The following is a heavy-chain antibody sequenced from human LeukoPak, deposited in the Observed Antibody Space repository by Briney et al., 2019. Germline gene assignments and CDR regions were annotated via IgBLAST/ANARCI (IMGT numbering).Heavy chain of an antibody. Sequence: GGSLRLSCAASGFTFSDYWMSWVRQAPGKGLEWVSLISGDGGSTYSADSVKGRFTTSRDNSKNSLYLQMNSLRTEDTALYYCAKVRGVAAAVNDPYFDYWGQGTLVTVSS. CDR2: ISGDGGST. D-gene: IGHD6-13*01. CDR1: GFTFSDYW. V-gene: IGHV3-43*02. J-gene: IGHJ4*02. CDR3: AKVRGVAAAVNDPYFDY.